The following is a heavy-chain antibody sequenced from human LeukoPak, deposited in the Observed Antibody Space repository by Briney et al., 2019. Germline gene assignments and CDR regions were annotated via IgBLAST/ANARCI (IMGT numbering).Heavy chain of an antibody. CDR3: ARNYWNDPYNWFDP. CDR1: GGSISSGGDS. J-gene: IGHJ5*02. V-gene: IGHV4-30-2*01. D-gene: IGHD1-1*01. CDR2: IYHSGTT. Sequence: PSQTLSLTCAVSGGSISSGGDSWSWIRQPPGTGLEWIGYIYHSGTTYYNPSLKSRVTISIGRSKNQFSLKLSSVTAADTAVYYCARNYWNDPYNWFDPRGQGTLVTVSS.